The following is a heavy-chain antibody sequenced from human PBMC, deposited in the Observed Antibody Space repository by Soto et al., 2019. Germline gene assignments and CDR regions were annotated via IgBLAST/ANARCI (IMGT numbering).Heavy chain of an antibody. Sequence: GGSLRLSFAASRFIFSSYWMHWVRQAPGKGLVWVSRINSDGSNTGYADSVKGRFTISRDNAKNTLYLQMNSLRADDTAVYYCARLGGYCSTTSCYEYGMDVWGQGTTVTRLL. CDR2: INSDGSNT. CDR3: ARLGGYCSTTSCYEYGMDV. J-gene: IGHJ6*02. D-gene: IGHD2-2*01. V-gene: IGHV3-74*01. CDR1: RFIFSSYW.